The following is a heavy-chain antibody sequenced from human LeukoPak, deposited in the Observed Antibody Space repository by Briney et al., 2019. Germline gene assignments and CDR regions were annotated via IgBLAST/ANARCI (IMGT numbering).Heavy chain of an antibody. CDR2: IKQDGSEK. Sequence: GGSLRLSCAASGFTFSSYWMSWVRQPPGKGLECVANIKQDGSEKYYVDSVRGRFTLSRDNAKNSLYLQMNSLRVADTAVYYCATSAARAIESWGQGTLVTVSS. CDR1: GFTFSSYW. D-gene: IGHD6-25*01. J-gene: IGHJ4*02. CDR3: ATSAARAIES. V-gene: IGHV3-7*01.